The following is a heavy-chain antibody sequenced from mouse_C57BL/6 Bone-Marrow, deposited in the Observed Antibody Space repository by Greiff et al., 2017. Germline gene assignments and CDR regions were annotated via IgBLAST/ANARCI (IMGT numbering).Heavy chain of an antibody. Sequence: EVQVVESGGGLVKPGGSLKLSCAASGFTSSDYGMHWVRQAPEKGLEWVAYISSGSSTIYYADTVKGRFTISRDNAKNTLFLQMTSLRSEDTAMYYCARAVHMDYWGQGTSVTVSS. V-gene: IGHV5-17*01. CDR1: GFTSSDYG. CDR2: ISSGSSTI. CDR3: ARAVHMDY. J-gene: IGHJ4*01.